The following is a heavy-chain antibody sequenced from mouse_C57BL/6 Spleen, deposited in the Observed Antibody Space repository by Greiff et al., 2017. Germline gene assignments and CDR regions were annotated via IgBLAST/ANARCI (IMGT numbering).Heavy chain of an antibody. J-gene: IGHJ4*01. CDR3: ARGITTVVEDYAMDY. CDR1: GYTFTSYN. D-gene: IGHD1-1*01. CDR2: IYPGNGDT. Sequence: LQESGAELVRPGASVKMSCKASGYTFTSYNMHWVKQTPRQGLEWIGAIYPGNGDTSYNQKFKGKATLTVDKSSSIAYMQLSSLTSEDSAVYFCARGITTVVEDYAMDYWGQGTSVTVSS. V-gene: IGHV1-12*01.